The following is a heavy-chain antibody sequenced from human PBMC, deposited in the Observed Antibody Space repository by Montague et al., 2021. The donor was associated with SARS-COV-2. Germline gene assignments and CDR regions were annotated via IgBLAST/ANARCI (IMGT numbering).Heavy chain of an antibody. CDR1: GFTFSSYS. Sequence: SLSLSFSAFGFTFSSYSVNWVRQAPGKGLEWISYISSSTNIIYYADSVKGRFTISRDNARNSLYLQMNSLRVDDTAVYYCAKDLVLRAARPDALDVWGQGTVVTVSS. CDR2: ISSSTNII. CDR3: AKDLVLRAARPDALDV. D-gene: IGHD6-6*01. V-gene: IGHV3-48*04. J-gene: IGHJ3*01.